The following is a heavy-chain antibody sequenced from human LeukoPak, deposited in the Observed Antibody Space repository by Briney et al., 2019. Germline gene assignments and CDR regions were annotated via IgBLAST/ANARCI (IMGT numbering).Heavy chain of an antibody. J-gene: IGHJ5*02. CDR3: ARELTQQLTGNWFDP. CDR1: GFTVSSNY. V-gene: IGHV3-66*01. D-gene: IGHD6-13*01. Sequence: GGSLTLSCVVSGFTVSSNYMSWVRQAPGRGLEWVSLIYSGGTTYYADSVKGRFTISRDNSKNTLYLQMNSLRAEDTAVYYCARELTQQLTGNWFDPWGQGTLVTVSS. CDR2: IYSGGTT.